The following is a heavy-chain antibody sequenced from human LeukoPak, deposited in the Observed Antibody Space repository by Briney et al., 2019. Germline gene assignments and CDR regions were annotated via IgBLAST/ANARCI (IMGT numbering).Heavy chain of an antibody. CDR1: GFTFSSYW. Sequence: GGSLRLSCVASGFTFSSYWMHWVRRAPGKGLVWVSRINTDGSSTNYADSVKGRFTISRDNAKNSLYLQMNSLRAEDTAVYYCARVYVVPAAPHSAVDYWGQGTLVTVSS. V-gene: IGHV3-74*01. D-gene: IGHD2-2*01. CDR3: ARVYVVPAAPHSAVDY. J-gene: IGHJ4*02. CDR2: INTDGSST.